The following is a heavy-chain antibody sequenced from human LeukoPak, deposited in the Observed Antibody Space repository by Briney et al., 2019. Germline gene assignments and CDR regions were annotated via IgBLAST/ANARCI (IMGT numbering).Heavy chain of an antibody. CDR3: ARERVCRSNSCYSTFDS. CDR1: GFTFSSYW. Sequence: GGSLRLSCAASGFTFSSYWMTWIRQAPGKGLEWGANIKQDGSDKHYVDSVKGQFTISRDNAKNSLFLQMDSLRDEDTAVYYCARERVCRSNSCYSTFDSWGQGTLVTVSS. CDR2: IKQDGSDK. D-gene: IGHD2-2*02. V-gene: IGHV3-7*04. J-gene: IGHJ4*02.